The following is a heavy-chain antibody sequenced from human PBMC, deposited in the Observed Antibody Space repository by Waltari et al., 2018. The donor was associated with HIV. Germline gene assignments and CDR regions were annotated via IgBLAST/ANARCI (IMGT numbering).Heavy chain of an antibody. CDR1: GYTFTSYD. CDR3: ARGPQDYPKYYFDY. CDR2: MNPNSGNT. V-gene: IGHV1-8*01. J-gene: IGHJ4*02. Sequence: QVQLVQSGAEVKKPGASVKVSCKASGYTFTSYDINWVRQATGQGLEWLGWMNPNSGNTGYSQRFQGRVTMTRNTSISTAYMELSSLRSEDTAVYFRARGPQDYPKYYFDYWGQGTLVTVSS. D-gene: IGHD4-17*01.